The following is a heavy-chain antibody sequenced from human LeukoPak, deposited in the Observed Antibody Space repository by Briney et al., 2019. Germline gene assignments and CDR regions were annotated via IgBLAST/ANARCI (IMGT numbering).Heavy chain of an antibody. D-gene: IGHD1-26*01. CDR3: ARHSGSYYQPWDY. CDR1: GGSITTTSYY. Sequence: PSETLSLTCTVSGGSITTTSYYWGWIRQPPGKGLEWIGSIYYSGSTYYNPSLKTRVTISVDTSKNQFSLKLSPVTAADTAVYYCARHSGSYYQPWDYWGQGTLVTVSS. J-gene: IGHJ4*02. V-gene: IGHV4-39*01. CDR2: IYYSGST.